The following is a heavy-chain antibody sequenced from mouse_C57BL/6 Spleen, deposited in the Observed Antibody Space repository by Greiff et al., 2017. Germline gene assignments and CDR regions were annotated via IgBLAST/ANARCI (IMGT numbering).Heavy chain of an antibody. CDR1: GYTFTSYW. CDR2: IYPGNSDT. Sequence: EVQLHQSGTVLARPGASVKMSCKTSGYTFTSYWMHWVKQRPGQGLEWIGAIYPGNSDTSYNQKFKGKAKLTAVTSASTAYMELSSLTNEDSAVYYCTKIPYDYDGVYYFDYWGQGTTLTVSS. V-gene: IGHV1-5*01. J-gene: IGHJ2*01. CDR3: TKIPYDYDGVYYFDY. D-gene: IGHD2-4*01.